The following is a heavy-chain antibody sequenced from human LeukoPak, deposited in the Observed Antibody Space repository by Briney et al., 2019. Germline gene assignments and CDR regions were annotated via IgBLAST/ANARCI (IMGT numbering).Heavy chain of an antibody. V-gene: IGHV3-23*01. J-gene: IGHJ4*02. CDR3: AKDKATVAAKGPFDY. CDR1: EFIFSNYA. Sequence: GGSLRLSCAASEFIFSNYAMTWVRQAPGKGLEWVSSISGSGATTYYADSVKVRFTISRDNSKNTLFLQFNSLRAEDTAVYYCAKDKATVAAKGPFDYWGQGTLVTVSS. CDR2: ISGSGATT. D-gene: IGHD2-15*01.